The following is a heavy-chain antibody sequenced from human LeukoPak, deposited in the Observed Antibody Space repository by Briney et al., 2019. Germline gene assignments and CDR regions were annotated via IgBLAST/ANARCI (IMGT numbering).Heavy chain of an antibody. Sequence: SVKVPCKASGGTFSSYTISWVRQAPGQGLEWMGRIIPILGIANYAQKFQGRVTITADKSTSTAYMELSSLRSEDTAVYYCATLMGDTWLDYWGQGTLVTVSS. J-gene: IGHJ4*02. CDR2: IIPILGIA. D-gene: IGHD3-16*01. CDR3: ATLMGDTWLDY. V-gene: IGHV1-69*02. CDR1: GGTFSSYT.